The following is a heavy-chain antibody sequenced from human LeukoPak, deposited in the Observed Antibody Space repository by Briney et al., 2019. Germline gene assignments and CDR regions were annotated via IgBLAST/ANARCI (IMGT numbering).Heavy chain of an antibody. V-gene: IGHV1-69*13. D-gene: IGHD3-9*01. CDR3: ARGKVRYFDWLYPGGLDYYYYMDV. J-gene: IGHJ6*03. Sequence: SVRVSCKASGGTFTSYAISWVRQAPGQGLEWMGGIIPIFGTANYAQKFQGRVTITADESTSTAYMELSSLRSEGTAVYYCARGKVRYFDWLYPGGLDYYYYMDVWGKGTTVTISS. CDR1: GGTFTSYA. CDR2: IIPIFGTA.